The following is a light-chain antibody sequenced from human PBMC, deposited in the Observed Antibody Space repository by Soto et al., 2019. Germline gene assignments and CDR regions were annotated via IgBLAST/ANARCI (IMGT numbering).Light chain of an antibody. Sequence: EIVLTQSPGTLSLSPGERATLSCKASQSVSSNFLAWYQRQPGQAPRLLIYGASYRATDIPDRCSGSGSGTDFILTINRLEPDDFAVYYCQQYGTSPPTFGQGTKVEI. CDR3: QQYGTSPPT. J-gene: IGKJ1*01. CDR2: GAS. CDR1: QSVSSNF. V-gene: IGKV3-20*01.